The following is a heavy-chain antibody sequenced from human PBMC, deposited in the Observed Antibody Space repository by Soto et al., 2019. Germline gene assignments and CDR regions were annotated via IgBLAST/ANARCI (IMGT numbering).Heavy chain of an antibody. CDR3: ARYIPGNYGLYYYYGMDV. CDR1: GYNFGNYG. Sequence: ASVKVSCKASGYNFGNYGISWVRQAPGQGLEWMGWISAYNGNTNNAQTFQGRVTMTTDTSTSTAYMELRSLRSDDTAVYYCARYIPGNYGLYYYYGMDVWGQGTTVTVSS. CDR2: ISAYNGNT. V-gene: IGHV1-18*01. D-gene: IGHD3-10*01. J-gene: IGHJ6*02.